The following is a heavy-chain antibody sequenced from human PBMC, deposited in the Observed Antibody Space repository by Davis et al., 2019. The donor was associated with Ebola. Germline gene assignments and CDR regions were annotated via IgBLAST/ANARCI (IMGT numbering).Heavy chain of an antibody. J-gene: IGHJ4*02. CDR2: INPNSGGT. Sequence: AASVTVSCKASGYTFTAYYLHWVRRAPGQGLEWMGWINPNSGGTNNAQKFQGRVTMTRGTSISTAYMELNSLRSDDTAVYYCARAVPATQNLDHWGQGTLVTVSS. CDR3: ARAVPATQNLDH. D-gene: IGHD2-15*01. CDR1: GYTFTAYY. V-gene: IGHV1-2*02.